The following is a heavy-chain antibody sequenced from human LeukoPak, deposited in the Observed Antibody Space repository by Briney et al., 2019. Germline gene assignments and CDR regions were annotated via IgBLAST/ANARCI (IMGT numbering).Heavy chain of an antibody. CDR2: ISAYNGNT. V-gene: IGHV1-18*01. Sequence: GASVKVSCKASGYTFTSYGISWVRQAPGQGLEWMGWISAYNGNTNYAQKLQGRVTMTTDTSTSTAYMELRSLRSDDTAVYYCARTFYNILTGYYVDGYDSWGQGTLVTVSS. CDR1: GYTFTSYG. CDR3: ARTFYNILTGYYVDGYDS. J-gene: IGHJ4*02. D-gene: IGHD3-9*01.